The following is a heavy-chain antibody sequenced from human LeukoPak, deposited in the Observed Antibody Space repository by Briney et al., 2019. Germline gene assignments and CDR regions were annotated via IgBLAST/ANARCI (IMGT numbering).Heavy chain of an antibody. CDR1: GFTFSSYW. V-gene: IGHV3-7*03. D-gene: IGHD2-21*02. Sequence: GGSLRLSCAASGFTFSSYWMSWVRQAPGKGLEWVANIKQDGSEKYYVDSVKGRFTISRDNAKKSVYLKMNSLRGEDTALYYCARDYCGGDCYPFDYWGQGTLVTVSS. CDR3: ARDYCGGDCYPFDY. J-gene: IGHJ4*02. CDR2: IKQDGSEK.